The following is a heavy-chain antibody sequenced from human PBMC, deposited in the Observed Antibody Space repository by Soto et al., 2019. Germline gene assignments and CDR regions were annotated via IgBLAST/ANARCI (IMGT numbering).Heavy chain of an antibody. V-gene: IGHV4-31*03. CDR1: GGSISSGGYY. J-gene: IGHJ5*02. CDR2: IYYSGST. Sequence: QVQLQESGPGLVKPSQTLSLTCTVSGGSISSGGYYWSWIRQHPGKGLEWIGYIYYSGSTYYNPSLKSRVTISVDTSKNQFSLKLSSVTAADTAVYYCARDQCTGSYSVNWFDPWGQGTLVTVSS. CDR3: ARDQCTGSYSVNWFDP. D-gene: IGHD3-10*02.